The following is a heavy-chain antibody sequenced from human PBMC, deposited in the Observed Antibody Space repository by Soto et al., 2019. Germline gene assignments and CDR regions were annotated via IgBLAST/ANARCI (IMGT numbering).Heavy chain of an antibody. CDR1: GYTFTGYY. CDR3: ARGSPRDIVVVVAAPEFDY. J-gene: IGHJ4*02. D-gene: IGHD2-15*01. CDR2: INPNSGGT. Sequence: ASVKVSCKASGYTFTGYYMHWVRQAPGQGLEWMGWINPNSGGTNYAQKFQGWVTMTRDTSISTAYMELSRLRSDDTAVYYCARGSPRDIVVVVAAPEFDYWGQGTLVTVSS. V-gene: IGHV1-2*04.